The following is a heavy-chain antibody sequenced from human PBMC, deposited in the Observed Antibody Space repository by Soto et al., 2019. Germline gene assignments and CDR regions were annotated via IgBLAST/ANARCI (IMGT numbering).Heavy chain of an antibody. V-gene: IGHV3-48*01. D-gene: IGHD3-3*01. J-gene: IGHJ5*02. CDR1: GFTFDSYS. Sequence: EVQLVESGGGLAQPGGSLRLSCTASGFTFDSYSMDWVRQAPGKGLEWVSYINSGGTSMFYADSVKGRFTISRDNGRNLLYLHLNNLRAEDTAVYYCARDFATSFDHWGQGALVTVSS. CDR3: ARDFATSFDH. CDR2: INSGGTSM.